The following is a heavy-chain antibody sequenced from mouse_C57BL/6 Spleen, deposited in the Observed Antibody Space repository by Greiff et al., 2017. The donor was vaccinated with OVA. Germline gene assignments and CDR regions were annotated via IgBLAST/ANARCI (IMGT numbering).Heavy chain of an antibody. D-gene: IGHD2-3*01. V-gene: IGHV1-81*01. Sequence: VKVVESGAELARPGASVKLSCKASGYTFTSYGISWVKQRTGQGLEWIGEIYPRSGNTYYNEKFKGKATLTADKSSSTAYMELRSLTSEDSAVYFCARWDDGSLDYWGQGTTLTVSS. J-gene: IGHJ2*01. CDR1: GYTFTSYG. CDR2: IYPRSGNT. CDR3: ARWDDGSLDY.